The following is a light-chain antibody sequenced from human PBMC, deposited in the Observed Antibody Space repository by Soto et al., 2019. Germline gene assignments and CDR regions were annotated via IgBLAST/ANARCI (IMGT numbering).Light chain of an antibody. CDR2: GAS. V-gene: IGKV3-15*01. CDR1: QSVSSN. CDR3: QQYNNWPPYT. J-gene: IGKJ2*01. Sequence: EIVMTQSPATLSVSPGERATLSCRASQSVSSNLAWYQQKPGQAPRLLLYGASTRATGIPARFSGSGSGTEFPLTISSLQAEDFAVYYCQQYNNWPPYTFGQGTKLAI.